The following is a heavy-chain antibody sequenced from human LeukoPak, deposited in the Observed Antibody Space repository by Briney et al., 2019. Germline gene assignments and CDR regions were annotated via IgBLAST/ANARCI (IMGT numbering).Heavy chain of an antibody. CDR2: IYPGDSDT. CDR3: ARGYQYCSSTSCYRSRAIDY. CDR1: GYSFTSYW. J-gene: IGHJ4*02. D-gene: IGHD2-2*01. V-gene: IGHV5-51*01. Sequence: GESLKISCKGSGYSFTSYWIGWVRQMPGKGLEWMGIIYPGDSDTGYSPSFQGQVTISADKSISTAYLQWSSLKASDTAMYYCARGYQYCSSTSCYRSRAIDYWGQGTLVTVSS.